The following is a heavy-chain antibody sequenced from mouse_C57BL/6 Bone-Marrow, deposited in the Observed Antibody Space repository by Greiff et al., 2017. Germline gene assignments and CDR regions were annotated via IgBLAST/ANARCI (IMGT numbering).Heavy chain of an antibody. V-gene: IGHV1-61*01. D-gene: IGHD1-1*01. CDR2: IYPSDSET. Sequence: QVQLQQPGAELVRPGSSVKLSCKASGYTFTSYWMDWVKQRPGQGLEWIGNIYPSDSETNYNQKFTDKATLTVDTSSSTAYMQLSSLTSEDSAVYYGAKYGTCAMDYWGQGTSVTVSS. CDR3: AKYGTCAMDY. CDR1: GYTFTSYW. J-gene: IGHJ4*01.